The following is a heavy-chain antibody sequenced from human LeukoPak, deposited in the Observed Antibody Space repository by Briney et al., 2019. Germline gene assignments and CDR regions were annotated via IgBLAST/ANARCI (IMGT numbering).Heavy chain of an antibody. D-gene: IGHD3-10*01. CDR2: IWYDGSNR. J-gene: IGHJ3*02. V-gene: IGHV3-33*01. CDR3: ARGHYGSGIHQGAFDI. Sequence: GGSLRLSCTASGFTFSSYGMHWVRQAPGKGLEWVAVIWYDGSNRFYADSVKGRFVISRDNAKNSLYLQMTSLRDEDTALYYCARGHYGSGIHQGAFDIWGQGTIVTVSS. CDR1: GFTFSSYG.